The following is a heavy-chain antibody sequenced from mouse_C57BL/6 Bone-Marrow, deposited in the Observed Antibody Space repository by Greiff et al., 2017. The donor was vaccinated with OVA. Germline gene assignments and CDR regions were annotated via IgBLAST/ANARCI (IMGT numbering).Heavy chain of an antibody. CDR1: GYTFTSYW. J-gene: IGHJ2*01. V-gene: IGHV1-5*01. D-gene: IGHD1-1*01. CDR2: IYPGNSDT. CDR3: TRPIYYGSSSYFDY. Sequence: EVQLQQSGTVLARPGASVKMSCKTSGYTFTSYWMHWVKQRPGQGLEWIGAIYPGNSDTSYNQKFKGKAKLTAVTSASTAYMELSSLTNEDSAVYYCTRPIYYGSSSYFDYWGQGTTLTVSS.